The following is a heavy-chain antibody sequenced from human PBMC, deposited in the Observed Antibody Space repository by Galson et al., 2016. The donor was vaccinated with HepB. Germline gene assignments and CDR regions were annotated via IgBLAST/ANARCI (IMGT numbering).Heavy chain of an antibody. D-gene: IGHD4-17*01. J-gene: IGHJ4*02. CDR3: ARAVSWDYGDYAGY. CDR1: GFIFSSYS. Sequence: SLRLSCAASGFIFSSYSMNWVRQAPGKGLEWVSCISSSSSYIYYGDSVKGRITISRDNAKNSLYLQMNSLRAEDTAVYYCARAVSWDYGDYAGYWGQGTLVTVSS. V-gene: IGHV3-21*01. CDR2: ISSSSSYI.